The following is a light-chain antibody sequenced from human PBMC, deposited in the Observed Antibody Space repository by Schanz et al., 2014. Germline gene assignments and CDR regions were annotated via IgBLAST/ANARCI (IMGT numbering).Light chain of an antibody. Sequence: ENVLTQSPGTVSLSPGDRATLSCRASERISRTYFAWYQQKPGQAPRLLIYGASTRATGIPARFSGSGSGTEFTLTISSLQSEDFAVYYCQQYNNWPPLTFGGGTKVEIK. CDR3: QQYNNWPPLT. CDR2: GAS. CDR1: ERISRT. V-gene: IGKV3-15*01. J-gene: IGKJ4*01.